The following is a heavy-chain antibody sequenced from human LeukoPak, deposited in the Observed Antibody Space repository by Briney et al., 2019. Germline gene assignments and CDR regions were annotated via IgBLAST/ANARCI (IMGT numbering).Heavy chain of an antibody. CDR2: IYTSGST. D-gene: IGHD3-16*01. CDR1: GGSFSGYY. CDR3: ARDQGDYYYGMDV. J-gene: IGHJ6*02. V-gene: IGHV4-4*07. Sequence: SETLSLTCAVYGGSFSGYYWSWIRQPAGKGLEWIGRIYTSGSTNYNPSLKSRVTMSVDTSKNQFSLKLSSATAADTAVYYCARDQGDYYYGMDVWGQGTTVTVSS.